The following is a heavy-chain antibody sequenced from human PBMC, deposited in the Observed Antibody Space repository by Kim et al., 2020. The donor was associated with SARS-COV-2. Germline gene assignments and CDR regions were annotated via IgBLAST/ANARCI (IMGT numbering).Heavy chain of an antibody. CDR3: ARGGVGLAAAGKRYFDY. D-gene: IGHD6-13*01. V-gene: IGHV4-34*01. CDR2: INHSGST. J-gene: IGHJ4*03. Sequence: SETLSLTCAVYGGSFSGYYWSWIRQPPGKGLEWIGEINHSGSTNYNPSLKSRVTISVDTSKNQFSLKLSSVTAADTAVYYCARGGVGLAAAGKRYFDYWG. CDR1: GGSFSGYY.